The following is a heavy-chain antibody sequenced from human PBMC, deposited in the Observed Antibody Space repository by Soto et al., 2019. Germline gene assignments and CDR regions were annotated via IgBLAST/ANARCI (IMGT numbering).Heavy chain of an antibody. D-gene: IGHD6-19*01. CDR3: AKDRVAVASTGFDY. J-gene: IGHJ4*02. CDR1: GFTFSSYA. V-gene: IGHV3-23*01. Sequence: PGGSLRLSCAASGFTFSSYAMSWVRQAPGKGLERVSVISGGGGSTYYADSVKGRFTISRDNSKNMLYLQMNSLRAEDTAVYYCAKDRVAVASTGFDYWGQGTLVTVSS. CDR2: ISGGGGST.